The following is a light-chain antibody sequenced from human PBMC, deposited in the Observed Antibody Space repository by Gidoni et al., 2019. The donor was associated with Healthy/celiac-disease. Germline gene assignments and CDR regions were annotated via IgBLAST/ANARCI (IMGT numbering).Light chain of an antibody. V-gene: IGKV3-20*01. CDR2: GAS. CDR3: QQYGSSPQT. Sequence: ELVLTQSQGTLSLSPGERATLSCRASQSVSSSYLAWYQQKPGQAPRLLIYGASSRATGIPDRFSGSGSGTDFTLTISRLEPEDFAVYYCQQYGSSPQTFGQGTKVEIK. J-gene: IGKJ1*01. CDR1: QSVSSSY.